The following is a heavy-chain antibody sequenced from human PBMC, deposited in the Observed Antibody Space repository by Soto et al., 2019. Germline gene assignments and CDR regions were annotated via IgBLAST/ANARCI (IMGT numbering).Heavy chain of an antibody. CDR3: AKDFWSGYNWFDP. Sequence: SGGSLRLSCAASGFTFSSYGMHWVRQAPGKGLEWVAVISYDGSNKYYADSVKGRFTISRDNSKNTLYLQMNSLRAEDTAVYYCAKDFWSGYNWFDPWGQGTLVTVSS. CDR1: GFTFSSYG. D-gene: IGHD3-3*01. J-gene: IGHJ5*02. V-gene: IGHV3-30*18. CDR2: ISYDGSNK.